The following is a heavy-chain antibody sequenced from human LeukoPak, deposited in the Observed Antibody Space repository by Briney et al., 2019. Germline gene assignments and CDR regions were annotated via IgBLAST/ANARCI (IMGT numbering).Heavy chain of an antibody. D-gene: IGHD5-18*01. CDR1: GFTVSSNY. V-gene: IGHV3-53*01. CDR3: ARDTAMAGANWYFDL. Sequence: PGGSLRLSCAASGFTVSSNYMSWVRQAPGKGLEWVSVIYSGGSTYYADSVKGRFTISRDNSKNTLYLQMNSLRAEDTAVYYCARDTAMAGANWYFDLWGRGTLVTVSS. CDR2: IYSGGST. J-gene: IGHJ2*01.